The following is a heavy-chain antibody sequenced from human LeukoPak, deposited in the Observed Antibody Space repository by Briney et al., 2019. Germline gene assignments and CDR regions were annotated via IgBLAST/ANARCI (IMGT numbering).Heavy chain of an antibody. CDR2: ISSSGSYI. D-gene: IGHD2-2*02. Sequence: GGSLRLSCAASGFTFSSYSMNWVRQAPGKGLEWVSSISSSGSYIYYADSVKGRFTISRDNAKNSLYLQMNSLRAEDTAVYYCARDAVLVPAAIGFDYWGQGSLVTVSS. V-gene: IGHV3-21*01. J-gene: IGHJ4*02. CDR1: GFTFSSYS. CDR3: ARDAVLVPAAIGFDY.